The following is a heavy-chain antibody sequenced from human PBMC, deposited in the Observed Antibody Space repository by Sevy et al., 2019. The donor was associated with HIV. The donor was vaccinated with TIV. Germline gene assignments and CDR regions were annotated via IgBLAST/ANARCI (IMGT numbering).Heavy chain of an antibody. D-gene: IGHD2-8*01. Sequence: GGSLRLSCAASGFSLTTSDMHWVRQAPGKGLEWVAYVGNDGSNKYYADTVRYRFTISRDSPKNTLYLQMNSLRDEDTAISYCARGRKTTEEWLEELDYYYGLDVWGQGTTVTVSS. V-gene: IGHV3-30*02. CDR1: GFSLTTSD. CDR2: VGNDGSNK. CDR3: ARGRKTTEEWLEELDYYYGLDV. J-gene: IGHJ6*02.